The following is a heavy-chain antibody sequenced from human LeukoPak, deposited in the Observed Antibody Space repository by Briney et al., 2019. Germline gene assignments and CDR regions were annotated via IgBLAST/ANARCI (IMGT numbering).Heavy chain of an antibody. V-gene: IGHV3-9*01. D-gene: IGHD3-22*01. CDR3: AKDGYYDSSGYLRRHLSGYYFDY. CDR2: ISWNSGSI. J-gene: IGHJ4*02. Sequence: GGSLRLSCAASGFTFDDYAMHWVRQAPGKGLEWVSGISWNSGSIGYADSVKGRFTISRDNSKSTLYLQMNSLRAEDTAVYYCAKDGYYDSSGYLRRHLSGYYFDYWGQGTLVTVSS. CDR1: GFTFDDYA.